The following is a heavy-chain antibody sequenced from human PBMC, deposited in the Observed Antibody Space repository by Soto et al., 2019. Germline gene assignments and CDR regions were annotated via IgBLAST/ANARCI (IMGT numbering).Heavy chain of an antibody. D-gene: IGHD6-13*01. CDR3: AKTTLKSSSWYQDYFDY. CDR1: GFTFSSYA. J-gene: IGHJ4*02. Sequence: GGSLRLSCAASGFTFSSYAMSWVRQAPGKGLEWVSAISGSGGSTYYADSVKGRFTISRDNSKNTLYLQMNSLRAEDTAVYYCAKTTLKSSSWYQDYFDYWGQGTLVTVSS. V-gene: IGHV3-23*01. CDR2: ISGSGGST.